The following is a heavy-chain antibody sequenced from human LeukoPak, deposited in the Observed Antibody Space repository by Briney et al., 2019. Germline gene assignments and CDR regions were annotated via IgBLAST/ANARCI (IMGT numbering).Heavy chain of an antibody. Sequence: GGSLRLSCAASGFTFSSYWMHWVRQAPGKGLVWVSGINSDGSSTSYADSVKGRFTISRDNAKNTLYLQMNSLRAEDTAVYYCARAFGYSSGWYDYWGQGTLVTVSS. CDR1: GFTFSSYW. CDR2: INSDGSST. J-gene: IGHJ4*02. D-gene: IGHD6-19*01. CDR3: ARAFGYSSGWYDY. V-gene: IGHV3-74*01.